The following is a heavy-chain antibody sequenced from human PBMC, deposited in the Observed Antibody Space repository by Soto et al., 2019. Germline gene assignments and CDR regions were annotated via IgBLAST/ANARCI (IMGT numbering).Heavy chain of an antibody. CDR2: INHSGST. D-gene: IGHD3-3*01. J-gene: IGHJ6*02. CDR1: GGSFSGYY. CDR3: ARVGFLEWYVRPYYYYGMDV. Sequence: PSETLSLTCAVYGGSFSGYYWSWIRQPPGKGLEWIGEINHSGSTNYNPSLKSRVTISVDTSKNQFSLKLSSVTAADTAVYYCARVGFLEWYVRPYYYYGMDVWGQGTTVTVSS. V-gene: IGHV4-34*01.